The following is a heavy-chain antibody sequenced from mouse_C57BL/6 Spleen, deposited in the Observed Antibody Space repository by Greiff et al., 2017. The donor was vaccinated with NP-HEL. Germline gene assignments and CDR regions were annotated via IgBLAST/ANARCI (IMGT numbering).Heavy chain of an antibody. J-gene: IGHJ1*03. V-gene: IGHV1-55*01. Sequence: QVQLQQPGAELVKPGASVKMSCKASGYTFTSYWITWVKQRPGQGLEWIGDIYPGSGSTNYNEKFKSKATLTVDTSSSTAYMQLSSLTSEDSAVYYCARGEDYYGSSYWYFDVWGTGTTVTVSS. CDR1: GYTFTSYW. D-gene: IGHD1-1*01. CDR3: ARGEDYYGSSYWYFDV. CDR2: IYPGSGST.